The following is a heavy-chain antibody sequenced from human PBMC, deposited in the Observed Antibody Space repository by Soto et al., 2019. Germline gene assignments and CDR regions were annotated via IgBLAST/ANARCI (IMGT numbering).Heavy chain of an antibody. CDR1: GFSLSDHG. CDR2: VNRGASSL. J-gene: IGHJ4*02. CDR3: TTDPKGVVVPAAIDRRAYYFDY. D-gene: IGHD2-2*01. Sequence: GGSLRLSCAASGFSLSDHGVNWVRQAPGKGLEWISSVNRGASSLYYAESVKGRFTMSRDDAKNSVYLQMNSLKTEDTAVYYCTTDPKGVVVPAAIDRRAYYFDYWGQGTLVTVSS. V-gene: IGHV3-48*01.